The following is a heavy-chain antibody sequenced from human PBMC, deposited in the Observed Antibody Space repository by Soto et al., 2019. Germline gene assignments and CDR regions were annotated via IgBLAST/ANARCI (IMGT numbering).Heavy chain of an antibody. V-gene: IGHV4-59*11. D-gene: IGHD3-22*01. CDR1: GGSISSRY. CDR2: IYYSGFT. J-gene: IGHJ4*02. CDR3: ARDQNSSGYLDY. Sequence: KPSETLSLTCTVAGGSISSRYWSWIRQPPGKGLEWIGYIYYSGFTDYNPSLKSRVTISEDTSKNQFSLRLTSVTAADTAVYYCARDQNSSGYLDYWGQGILVTVSS.